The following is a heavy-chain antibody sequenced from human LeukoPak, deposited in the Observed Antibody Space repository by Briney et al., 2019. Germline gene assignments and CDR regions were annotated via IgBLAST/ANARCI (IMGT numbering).Heavy chain of an antibody. J-gene: IGHJ4*02. V-gene: IGHV5-51*01. CDR1: GYTFTTYW. CDR3: ARQVNGGNFDY. CDR2: LYPGDSDP. Sequence: GESLKISCKGSGYTFTTYWIGWVRQMPGKGLEWMGILYPGDSDPRYSPSFQGQVTISADKSISTAYLQWSSLKASDSAMYYCARQVNGGNFDYWGQGTLVTVSS. D-gene: IGHD2-8*01.